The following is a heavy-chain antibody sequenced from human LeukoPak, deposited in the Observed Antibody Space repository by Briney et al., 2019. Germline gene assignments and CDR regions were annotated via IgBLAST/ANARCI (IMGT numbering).Heavy chain of an antibody. V-gene: IGHV4-59*01. CDR3: ARFVHIVVVTAILSWFDP. J-gene: IGHJ5*02. CDR2: IYYSGST. CDR1: GGSISSYY. Sequence: SETLSLTCTVSGGSISSYYWSWIRQPPGKGLEWIGYIYYSGSTNYNPSPKSRVTRSVDTSKNQFSLKLSSVTAADTAVYYCARFVHIVVVTAILSWFDPWGQGTLVTVSS. D-gene: IGHD2-21*02.